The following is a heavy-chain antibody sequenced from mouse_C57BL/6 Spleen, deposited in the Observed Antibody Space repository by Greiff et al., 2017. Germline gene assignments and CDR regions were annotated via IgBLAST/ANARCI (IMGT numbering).Heavy chain of an antibody. CDR3: ARGDSTWFAY. Sequence: QVQLQQPGAELVKPGASVKLSCKASGYTFTSYWMHWVKQRPGQGLEWIGNIYPSDSETHYNQKFKDKATLTVDKSSSTAYMQLSSLTSEDSAVYYCARGDSTWFAYWGQGTLVTVSA. CDR1: GYTFTSYW. D-gene: IGHD2-5*01. V-gene: IGHV1-61*01. J-gene: IGHJ3*01. CDR2: IYPSDSET.